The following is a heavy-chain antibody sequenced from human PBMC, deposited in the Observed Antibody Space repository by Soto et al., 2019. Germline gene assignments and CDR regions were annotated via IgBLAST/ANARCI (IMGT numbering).Heavy chain of an antibody. D-gene: IGHD2-15*01. V-gene: IGHV1-46*01. CDR1: GYDFSSYY. J-gene: IGHJ4*02. Sequence: QVKLVQSGAGVKRPGASVKISCEASGYDFSSYYLHWVRQAPGQGLEWLAVIDPSDNATSYAPTFQGRVSLTRVSSADRVYMEMTSLKSADTAVYYCARAYGSGSDFDYWGQGSLVTVSS. CDR3: ARAYGSGSDFDY. CDR2: IDPSDNAT.